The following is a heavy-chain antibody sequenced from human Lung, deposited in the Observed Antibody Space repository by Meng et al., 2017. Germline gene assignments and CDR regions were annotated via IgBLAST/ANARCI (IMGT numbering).Heavy chain of an antibody. D-gene: IGHD3-10*01. Sequence: HVQLLQSGAEVKQPGASLKVSCKASDYTVPGYGVCWVRQAPGQGLEWMAWLGAHPGDTSFAPKFLGRVTVTADTATATAYMELRSLRSDDTAVYYCARGTPGRSYCDYWGLGTLVTVSS. J-gene: IGHJ4*02. CDR3: ARGTPGRSYCDY. V-gene: IGHV1-18*01. CDR2: LGAHPGDT. CDR1: DYTVPGYG.